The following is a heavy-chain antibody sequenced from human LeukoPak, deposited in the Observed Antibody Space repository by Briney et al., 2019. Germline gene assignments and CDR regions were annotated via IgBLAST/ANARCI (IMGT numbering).Heavy chain of an antibody. CDR2: IIPIFGTA. D-gene: IGHD2-2*02. Sequence: SVKVSCKASGGTFSSYAISWVRQAPGQGLEWMGGIIPIFGTANYAQKFQGRVTITTDASTSTAYMKLSRRRSEDTALYYGARGPRGLDCSSTSCYTGFGWFDPWGEGTLVTVSA. J-gene: IGHJ5*02. V-gene: IGHV1-69*05. CDR3: ARGPRGLDCSSTSCYTGFGWFDP. CDR1: GGTFSSYA.